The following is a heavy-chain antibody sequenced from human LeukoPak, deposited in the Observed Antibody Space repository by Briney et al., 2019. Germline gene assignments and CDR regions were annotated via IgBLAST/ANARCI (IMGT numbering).Heavy chain of an antibody. CDR2: IYTSGST. J-gene: IGHJ3*02. CDR3: ARDPGVTITLDAFDI. D-gene: IGHD3-10*01. Sequence: PSETLSLTCTVSGGSFSIYYWSWIRQPAGKGLEYIGRIYTSGSTNYNPSLKSRVTMSVDTSKNQFSLKLSSVTAADTAVYYCARDPGVTITLDAFDIWGQGTMVTVSS. CDR1: GGSFSIYY. V-gene: IGHV4-4*07.